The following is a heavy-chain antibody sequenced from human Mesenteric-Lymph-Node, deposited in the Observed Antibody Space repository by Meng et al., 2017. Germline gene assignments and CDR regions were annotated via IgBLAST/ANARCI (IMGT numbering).Heavy chain of an antibody. CDR1: GYTFTSYY. CDR3: VREDRHHLVPFYYGLDV. Sequence: ASVKVSCKASGYTFTSYYMHWVRQAPGQGLEWMGIINPSGGSTNYAQKFQGRVIMTRDTSTSTVYMELSSLRSEDAAVYYCVREDRHHLVPFYYGLDVWGQGTTVTVSS. D-gene: IGHD1-14*01. J-gene: IGHJ6*02. V-gene: IGHV1-46*01. CDR2: INPSGGST.